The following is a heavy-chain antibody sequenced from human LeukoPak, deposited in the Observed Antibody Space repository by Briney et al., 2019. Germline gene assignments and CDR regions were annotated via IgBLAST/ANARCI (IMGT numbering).Heavy chain of an antibody. Sequence: PSETLSLTCTVSGPSVSSGSYYWPWIRQPPGKGLEWIGYIFYSGSTNYNPSLESRVTISFDTAKNQFSLKLTSVTAADTAVYYCARDPGVTTGTYYFDSWGQGSLVTVSS. D-gene: IGHD1-1*01. CDR3: ARDPGVTTGTYYFDS. J-gene: IGHJ4*02. CDR2: IFYSGST. V-gene: IGHV4-61*01. CDR1: GPSVSSGSYY.